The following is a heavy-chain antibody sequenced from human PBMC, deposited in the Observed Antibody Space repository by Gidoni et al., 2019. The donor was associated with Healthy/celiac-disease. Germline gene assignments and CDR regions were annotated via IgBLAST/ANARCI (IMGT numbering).Heavy chain of an antibody. CDR1: GFTFSSYG. V-gene: IGHV3-30*18. D-gene: IGHD2-21*02. CDR2: ISYDGSNK. J-gene: IGHJ4*02. Sequence: QVPLVESGGGVVQPGRSLRLSCATSGFTFSSYGMHWVRQAPGQGLEWVAVISYDGSNKYYADSVKGRFTISRDNSKNTLYLQMNSLRAEDTAVYYCAKDGGGGNSGLFDYWGQGTLVTVSS. CDR3: AKDGGGGNSGLFDY.